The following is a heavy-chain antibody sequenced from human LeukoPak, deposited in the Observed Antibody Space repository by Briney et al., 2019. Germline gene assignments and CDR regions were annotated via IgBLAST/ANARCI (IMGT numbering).Heavy chain of an antibody. D-gene: IGHD6-6*01. Sequence: GASVTVSFTPSGYTFSSYHVHWVRQAPGQGLEWMGMINPSGGHTRYSQKFQGRVTMTRDVSTSTVYMELSSLISEDTAVYYCARDMYGRSSEGNRFDPWGQGTLVTVSS. J-gene: IGHJ5*02. CDR2: INPSGGHT. CDR3: ARDMYGRSSEGNRFDP. V-gene: IGHV1-46*01. CDR1: GYTFSSYH.